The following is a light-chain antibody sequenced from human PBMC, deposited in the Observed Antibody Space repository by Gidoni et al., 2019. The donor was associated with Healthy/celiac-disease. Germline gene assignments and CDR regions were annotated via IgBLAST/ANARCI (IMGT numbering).Light chain of an antibody. Sequence: DIQMDQSPSTRSASVGERVTITCRASQSISSWFAWYQQKPGKAPKLLIYKASSLESGVPSRFIGSGSGTEFTLTISSLQPDDFATYYCQQYNSYSWTFGQGTKVEIK. J-gene: IGKJ1*01. V-gene: IGKV1-5*03. CDR2: KAS. CDR3: QQYNSYSWT. CDR1: QSISSW.